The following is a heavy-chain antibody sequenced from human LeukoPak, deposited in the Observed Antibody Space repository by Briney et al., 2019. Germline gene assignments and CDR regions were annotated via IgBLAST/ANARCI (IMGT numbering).Heavy chain of an antibody. V-gene: IGHV4-59*01. D-gene: IGHD3-22*01. Sequence: PSETLSLTCTVSGGSISSYYWSWIRQPPGKGLEWLGYIYYSGSTNYNPSLKSRVTISVDTSKNQFSLKLSSVTAADTAVYYCARVSYDSSGYYYVGSYYYGMDVWGQETTVTVSS. CDR2: IYYSGST. CDR1: GGSISSYY. J-gene: IGHJ6*02. CDR3: ARVSYDSSGYYYVGSYYYGMDV.